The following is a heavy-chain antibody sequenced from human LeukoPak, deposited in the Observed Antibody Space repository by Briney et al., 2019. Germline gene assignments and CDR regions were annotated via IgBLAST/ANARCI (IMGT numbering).Heavy chain of an antibody. V-gene: IGHV3-7*01. J-gene: IGHJ1*01. CDR3: TRENWSTPDW. CDR1: GFTFSNLW. D-gene: IGHD3-9*01. CDR2: IDPDGGNI. Sequence: PGGSLRLSCVASGFTFSNLWMRWVRQAPGKGLEWVANIDPDGGNIHYVDSVKGRFSISRDNAKNSLHLQMNSLRVEDTAMYYCTRENWSTPDWWGQGSLVTVSS.